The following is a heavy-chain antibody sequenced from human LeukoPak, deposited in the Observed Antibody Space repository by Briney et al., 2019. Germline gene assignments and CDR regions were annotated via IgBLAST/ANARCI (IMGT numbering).Heavy chain of an antibody. V-gene: IGHV3-23*01. D-gene: IGHD3-22*01. CDR3: AKDYYFDTDAYSWSSPGWHPFDI. CDR2: ISRSGDST. Sequence: PGGSLGLSCTASGFTFSNSAMNWVRQAPGKGLGWVSTISRSGDSTYYADSVKGRFTISRDHSKNTLYLQMNSLTVEDTAIYYCAKDYYFDTDAYSWSSPGWHPFDIWGQGTMATVSS. CDR1: GFTFSNSA. J-gene: IGHJ3*02.